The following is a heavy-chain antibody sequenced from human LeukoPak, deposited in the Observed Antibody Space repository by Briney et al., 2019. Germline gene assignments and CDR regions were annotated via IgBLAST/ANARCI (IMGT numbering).Heavy chain of an antibody. D-gene: IGHD3-22*01. CDR3: ARGYPSLIGNNWFDP. Sequence: SQTLSLTCTVSGGSISSGSYYWSWIRQPAGKGLEWIGRIYTSGSTNYNPSLKSRVTISVDTSKNQFSLKLSSVTAADTAVYYCARGYPSLIGNNWFDPWGQGALVTVSS. V-gene: IGHV4-61*02. J-gene: IGHJ5*02. CDR2: IYTSGST. CDR1: GGSISSGSYY.